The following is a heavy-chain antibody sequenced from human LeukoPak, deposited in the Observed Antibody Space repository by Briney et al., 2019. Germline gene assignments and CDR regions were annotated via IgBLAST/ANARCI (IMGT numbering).Heavy chain of an antibody. V-gene: IGHV4-39*01. J-gene: IGHJ4*02. CDR1: GGSITSKNYY. D-gene: IGHD3-3*01. CDR3: ARQQGYYDFETATAFPPYYFDS. CDR2: IHYSGSS. Sequence: PSEALSLTCTVSGGSITSKNYYWGWIRQSPGKGLEWIESIHYSGSSYYNPSLKSRVFISVDTSKSQFFLRVSSVTVADTAIYYCARQQGYYDFETATAFPPYYFDSWGQGTLVTSSS.